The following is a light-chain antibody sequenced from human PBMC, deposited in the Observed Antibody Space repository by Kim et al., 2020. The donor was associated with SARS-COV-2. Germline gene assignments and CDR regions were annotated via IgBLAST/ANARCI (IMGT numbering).Light chain of an antibody. V-gene: IGLV3-1*01. Sequence: SYELTQPPSVSVSPGQTASISCSGDKLENKYVYWYQQKPGQSPVLVITQDAKRPSGIPERFSGSNSGNTATLTISGTQAMDEGDYYCQAWETSTAIFGGGTQLTVL. CDR1: KLENKY. CDR3: QAWETSTAI. J-gene: IGLJ2*01. CDR2: QDA.